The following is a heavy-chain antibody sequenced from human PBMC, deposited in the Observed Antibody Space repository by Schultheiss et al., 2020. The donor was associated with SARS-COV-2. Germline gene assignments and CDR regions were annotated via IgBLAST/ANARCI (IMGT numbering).Heavy chain of an antibody. Sequence: GGSLRLSCAASGFTFSIYAMSWVRQAPGKGLEWVSAISGSGGSTYYADSVKGRFTISRDNSKNTLYLQMNSLRAEDTAVYYCAKVGSGSYYVPFDYWGQGTLVTVSS. V-gene: IGHV3-23*01. D-gene: IGHD1-26*01. CDR2: ISGSGGST. CDR1: GFTFSIYA. CDR3: AKVGSGSYYVPFDY. J-gene: IGHJ4*02.